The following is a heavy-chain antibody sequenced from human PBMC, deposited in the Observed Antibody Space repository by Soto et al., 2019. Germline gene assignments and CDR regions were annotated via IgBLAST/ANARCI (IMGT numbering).Heavy chain of an antibody. Sequence: QVQRVQSGAEVKKPGSSVKVSCKASGGTFSSYAISWVRQAPGQGLEWMGGIIPIFGTANYAQKFQGRVTITADESTSTAYMELSSLRSEDTAVYYCARGEYDILTGSHYYYGMDVWGQGTTVTVSS. CDR2: IIPIFGTA. V-gene: IGHV1-69*01. CDR1: GGTFSSYA. J-gene: IGHJ6*02. D-gene: IGHD3-9*01. CDR3: ARGEYDILTGSHYYYGMDV.